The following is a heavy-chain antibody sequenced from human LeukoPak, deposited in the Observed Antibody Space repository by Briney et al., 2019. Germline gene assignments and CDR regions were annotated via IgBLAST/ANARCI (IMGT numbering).Heavy chain of an antibody. D-gene: IGHD3-10*01. J-gene: IGHJ4*02. Sequence: GRSLRLSCAASGFTFSSYGMHWVRQAPGKGLEWVAVISYDGSNKYYADSVKGRFTISRDNSKNTLYLQMNSLRAEDTAVYYCARLLWFGELSPDYWGQGTLVTVSS. CDR3: ARLLWFGELSPDY. CDR1: GFTFSSYG. V-gene: IGHV3-30*03. CDR2: ISYDGSNK.